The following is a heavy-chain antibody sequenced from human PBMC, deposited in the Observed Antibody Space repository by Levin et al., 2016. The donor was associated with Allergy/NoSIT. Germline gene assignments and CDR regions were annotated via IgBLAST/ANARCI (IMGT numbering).Heavy chain of an antibody. Sequence: WVRQAPGQGLEWMGMINPSAGTTSNAQKFQGRVTMTRDTSTSTVYMELSSLRSEDTAVYYCAREGIPGVGPDYWGQGTLVTVSS. J-gene: IGHJ4*02. V-gene: IGHV1-46*01. CDR2: INPSAGTT. D-gene: IGHD6-13*01. CDR3: AREGIPGVGPDY.